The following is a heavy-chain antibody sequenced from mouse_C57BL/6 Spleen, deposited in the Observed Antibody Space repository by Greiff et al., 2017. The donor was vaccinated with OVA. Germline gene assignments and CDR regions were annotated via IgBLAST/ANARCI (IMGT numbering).Heavy chain of an antibody. V-gene: IGHV1-22*01. CDR3: ARAVVATGDY. D-gene: IGHD1-1*01. Sequence: DVQLQESGPELVKPGASVKMSCKASGYTFTDYNMHWVKQSHGKSLEWIGYINPNNGGTSYNQKFKGKATLTVNKSSSTAYMELRSLTSEDSAVYYCARAVVATGDYWGQGTTLTVSS. J-gene: IGHJ2*01. CDR2: INPNNGGT. CDR1: GYTFTDYN.